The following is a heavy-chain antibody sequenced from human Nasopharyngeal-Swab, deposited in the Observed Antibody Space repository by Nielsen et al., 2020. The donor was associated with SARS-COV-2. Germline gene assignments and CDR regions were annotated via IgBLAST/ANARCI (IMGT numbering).Heavy chain of an antibody. CDR2: IFSSGST. CDR3: ARGFDY. CDR1: GGPVSSGDNY. V-gene: IGHV4-61*08. J-gene: IGHJ4*02. Sequence: SETLSLTCTVSGGPVSSGDNYWSWIRQPPGKGLEWIGYIFSSGSTNYNYSLKSRVTISLDASKNQVFLKLSAVTAADTAVYYCARGFDYWGQGTLVTVSS.